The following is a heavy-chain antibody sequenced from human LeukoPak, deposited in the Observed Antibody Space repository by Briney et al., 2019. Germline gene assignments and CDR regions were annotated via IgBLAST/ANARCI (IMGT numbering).Heavy chain of an antibody. J-gene: IGHJ6*03. Sequence: SVKVSCKPSGGTFSSYAISWVRQAPGQGLEWMGGIIPIFCTANYAQKVQGRVTITTDESTSTAYLELSSLRSEDTAVYYCARTSDGEDYYYYMDVWGKGTTVTVSS. V-gene: IGHV1-69*05. D-gene: IGHD4-17*01. CDR3: ARTSDGEDYYYYMDV. CDR1: GGTFSSYA. CDR2: IIPIFCTA.